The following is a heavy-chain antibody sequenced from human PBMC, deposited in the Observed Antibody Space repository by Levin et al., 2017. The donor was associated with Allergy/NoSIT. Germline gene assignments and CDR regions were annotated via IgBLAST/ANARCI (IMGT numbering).Heavy chain of an antibody. J-gene: IGHJ4*02. CDR1: GDIFSTYA. V-gene: IGHV1-69*01. CDR2: IVPISAKA. CDR3: ARDLHGSGSSYFDF. D-gene: IGHD3-10*01. Sequence: KISCKASGDIFSTYAFTWVRQAPGQGLEWMGGIVPISAKASYAQKFPARLTITADESTSTVYMEMNSLRSEDTAVYYCARDLHGSGSSYFDFWGQGTLVTVSA.